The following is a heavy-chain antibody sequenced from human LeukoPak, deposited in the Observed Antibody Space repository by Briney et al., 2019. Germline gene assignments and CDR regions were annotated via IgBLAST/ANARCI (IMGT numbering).Heavy chain of an antibody. CDR2: ISGSGGST. D-gene: IGHD3-9*01. Sequence: GGSLRLSCAASGFTFSSYAMSWVRQAPGKGLEWVSAISGSGGSTYYADSVKGRFTISRDNSKNTLYLQMNSLRAEDTAVYYCAKGGYDILTGYHYGMDVWGKETTVTVSS. CDR1: GFTFSSYA. V-gene: IGHV3-23*01. J-gene: IGHJ6*04. CDR3: AKGGYDILTGYHYGMDV.